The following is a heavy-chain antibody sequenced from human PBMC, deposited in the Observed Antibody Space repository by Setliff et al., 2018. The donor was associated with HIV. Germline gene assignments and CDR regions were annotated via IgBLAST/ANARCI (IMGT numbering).Heavy chain of an antibody. V-gene: IGHV1-24*01. D-gene: IGHD6-13*01. CDR1: GYTLTELS. J-gene: IGHJ5*02. CDR3: ATGSPSSSWDYHPLDP. Sequence: ASVKVSCKVSGYTLTELSMYWVRQAPGKGPEWMGGFDPEDGETIYAQKFQGRVTMTEDTSTDTAYMELSSLRSEDTAVYYCATGSPSSSWDYHPLDPWGQGTLVTVSS. CDR2: FDPEDGET.